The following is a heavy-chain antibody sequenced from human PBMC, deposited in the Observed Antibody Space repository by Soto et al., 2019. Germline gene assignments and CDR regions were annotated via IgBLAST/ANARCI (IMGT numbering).Heavy chain of an antibody. CDR1: GASISSSSFY. CDR3: ARVPTYCGGDCYSVDY. D-gene: IGHD2-21*02. Sequence: SETLSLTCTVSGASISSSSFYWGWIRQPPGKGLESIGNIYYSGSTYYNPSLKSRVTISVDTSKNQFSLKLSSVTAADTAVYYCARVPTYCGGDCYSVDYWGQGTLVTVSS. CDR2: IYYSGST. V-gene: IGHV4-39*07. J-gene: IGHJ4*02.